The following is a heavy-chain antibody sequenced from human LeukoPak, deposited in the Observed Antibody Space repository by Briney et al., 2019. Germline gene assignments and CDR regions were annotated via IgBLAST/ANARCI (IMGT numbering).Heavy chain of an antibody. J-gene: IGHJ6*02. Sequence: ASVKVSCKASGYTFTSYDINWVRQATGQGLEWMGWMNPNSGNTGYAQKFQGRVTLTRNTPISTAYMELSSLRSEDTAVYYCARGPPHSYDFWSGYYYTYYYYYYGMDVWGQGTTVTVSS. CDR3: ARGPPHSYDFWSGYYYTYYYYYYGMDV. CDR1: GYTFTSYD. V-gene: IGHV1-8*01. CDR2: MNPNSGNT. D-gene: IGHD3-3*01.